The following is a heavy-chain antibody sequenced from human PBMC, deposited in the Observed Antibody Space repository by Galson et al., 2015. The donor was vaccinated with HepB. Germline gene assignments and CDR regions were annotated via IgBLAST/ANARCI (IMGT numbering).Heavy chain of an antibody. D-gene: IGHD2-2*01. V-gene: IGHV3-23*01. CDR1: GFTFSGYP. J-gene: IGHJ4*02. Sequence: SLRLSCAASGFTFSGYPMSWVRQAPGQGLEWVSSISDSGGRTFYADSVKGRFTISRDNSKNTLYLQMNSLSAEDTAVYYCLGTVVVVPLAMHPFSNNLDYWGQGTLVTVSS. CDR2: ISDSGGRT. CDR3: LGTVVVVPLAMHPFSNNLDY.